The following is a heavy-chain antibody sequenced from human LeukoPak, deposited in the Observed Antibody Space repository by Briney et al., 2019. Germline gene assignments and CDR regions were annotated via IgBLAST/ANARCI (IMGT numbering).Heavy chain of an antibody. V-gene: IGHV3-21*01. J-gene: IGHJ3*02. CDR3: ARDVSSYGDYGDAFDI. CDR1: DFTVSSNY. Sequence: GGSLRLSCAASDFTVSSNYMSWVRQAPGKGLEWVSSISSSSSYIYYADSVKGRFTISRDNAKNSLYLQMNSLRAEDTAVYYCARDVSSYGDYGDAFDIWGQGTMVTVSS. D-gene: IGHD4-17*01. CDR2: ISSSSSYI.